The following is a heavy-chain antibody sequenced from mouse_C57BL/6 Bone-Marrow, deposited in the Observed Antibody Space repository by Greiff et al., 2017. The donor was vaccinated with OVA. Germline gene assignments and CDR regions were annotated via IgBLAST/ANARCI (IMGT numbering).Heavy chain of an antibody. CDR2: ISYSGST. V-gene: IGHV3-1*01. J-gene: IGHJ3*01. CDR1: GYSITSGYD. CDR3: AIGRGAPGFAY. Sequence: EVQLQESGPGMVKPSQSLSLTCTVTGYSITSGYDWHWIRHFPGNKLEWMGYISYSGSTNYNPSLKSRISITHDTSKNHFFLKLNSVTTEDTATYYCAIGRGAPGFAYWGQGTLVTVSA.